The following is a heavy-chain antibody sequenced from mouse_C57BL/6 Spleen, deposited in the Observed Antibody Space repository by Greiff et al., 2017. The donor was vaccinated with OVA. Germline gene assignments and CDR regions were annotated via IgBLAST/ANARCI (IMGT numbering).Heavy chain of an antibody. CDR3: AGAYYSNQRFYAMDY. V-gene: IGHV1-53*01. CDR1: GYTFTSYW. J-gene: IGHJ4*01. CDR2: INPSNGGT. Sequence: QVQLQQSGTELVKPGASVKLSCKASGYTFTSYWMHWVKQRPGQGLEWIGNINPSNGGTNYNEKFKSKATLTVDKYSSTAYMQLSSLTSEDSAVYYCAGAYYSNQRFYAMDYWGQGTSVTVSS. D-gene: IGHD2-5*01.